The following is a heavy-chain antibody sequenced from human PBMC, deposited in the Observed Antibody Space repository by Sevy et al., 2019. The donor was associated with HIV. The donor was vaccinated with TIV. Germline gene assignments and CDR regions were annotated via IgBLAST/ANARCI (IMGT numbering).Heavy chain of an antibody. V-gene: IGHV3-7*01. D-gene: IGHD1-7*01. CDR2: IKEDGSER. J-gene: IGHJ4*02. CDR1: GFTFSGYW. Sequence: GRSLRLSCVASGFTFSGYWMSWVRQAPGKGLECVANIKEDGSERYYVDSVKGRFIISRDNAKNSLYLQMDSLRAEDTAVYYCAREQITGSKPEYFDYWGQGTLVTVSS. CDR3: AREQITGSKPEYFDY.